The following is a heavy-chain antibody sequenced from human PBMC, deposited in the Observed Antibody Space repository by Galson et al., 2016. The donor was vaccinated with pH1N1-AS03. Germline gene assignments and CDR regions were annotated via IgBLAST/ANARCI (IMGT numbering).Heavy chain of an antibody. J-gene: IGHJ4*02. D-gene: IGHD1-1*01. CDR1: GFTVTRND. CDR3: ARELESSTSPPFDF. Sequence: LRLSCAASGFTVTRNDMHWIRQAPGKGLEWVSSISSANSYIYYADSLKGRFTISRDNAKKSLYLEMNSLRAEDTAVYYCARELESSTSPPFDFWGQGTLVTVSS. V-gene: IGHV3-21*01. CDR2: ISSANSYI.